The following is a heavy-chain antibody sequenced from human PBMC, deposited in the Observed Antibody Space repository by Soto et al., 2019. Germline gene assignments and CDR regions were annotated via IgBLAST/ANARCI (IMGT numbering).Heavy chain of an antibody. Sequence: ASVKVSCKASGYTFTSYAMHWVRQAPGQRLEWMGWINAGNGNTNYAQKLQGRVTMTTDTSTSTAYMELRSLRSDDTAVYYCARDQSTYYDFWSGYYNPGFFDYWGQGTLVTVSS. J-gene: IGHJ4*02. CDR2: INAGNGNT. D-gene: IGHD3-3*01. CDR1: GYTFTSYA. CDR3: ARDQSTYYDFWSGYYNPGFFDY. V-gene: IGHV1-3*01.